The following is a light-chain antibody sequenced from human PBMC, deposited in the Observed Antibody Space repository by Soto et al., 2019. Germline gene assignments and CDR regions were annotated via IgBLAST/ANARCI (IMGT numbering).Light chain of an antibody. CDR3: FSYTSSGTYV. CDR1: SSDVGTYNL. Sequence: QSALTQPASVSGSPGQSITISCTGTSSDVGTYNLVSWYQQHPGKAPKLIIYEGSKRPSGVSTRFSGSKSGNTASLTISGLQAEDETDYYCFSYTSSGTYVFGTGTKVTVL. V-gene: IGLV2-14*02. CDR2: EGS. J-gene: IGLJ1*01.